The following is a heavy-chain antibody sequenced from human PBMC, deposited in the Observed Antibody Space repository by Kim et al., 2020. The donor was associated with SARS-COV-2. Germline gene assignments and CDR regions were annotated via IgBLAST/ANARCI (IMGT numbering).Heavy chain of an antibody. Sequence: SVKVSCKASGGTFSSYAISWVRQAPGQGLEWMGGIIPIFGTANYAQKFQGRVTITADESTSTAYMELSSLRSEDTAVYYCARDDSSPVGYYYGMDVWGQGTTVTVSS. J-gene: IGHJ6*02. CDR1: GGTFSSYA. D-gene: IGHD3-22*01. CDR2: IIPIFGTA. CDR3: ARDDSSPVGYYYGMDV. V-gene: IGHV1-69*13.